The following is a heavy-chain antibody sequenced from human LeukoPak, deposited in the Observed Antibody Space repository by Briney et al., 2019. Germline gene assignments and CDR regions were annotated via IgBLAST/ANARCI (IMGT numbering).Heavy chain of an antibody. CDR3: TTELIPYYYNSSGYYSIGY. V-gene: IGHV3-15*01. Sequence: GGSLRDSCAASGFSFCRYIQNWVRQAPGKGLEWVGRIKSKTDGGTTDYAAPVKCRFTISRDDSKNTLYLQMNSLKTEDTAVYYCTTELIPYYYNSSGYYSIGYWGQGTLVTVSS. CDR1: GFSFCRYI. D-gene: IGHD3-22*01. J-gene: IGHJ4*02. CDR2: IKSKTDGGTT.